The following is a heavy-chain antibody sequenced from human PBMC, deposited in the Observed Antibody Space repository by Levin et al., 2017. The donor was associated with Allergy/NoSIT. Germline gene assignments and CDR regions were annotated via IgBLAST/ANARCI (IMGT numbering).Heavy chain of an antibody. CDR1: GDSVSSNY. CDR3: ARGPIVVVVAAEVDAFDI. J-gene: IGHJ3*02. D-gene: IGHD2-15*01. CDR2: VSYSAST. Sequence: PSETLSLTCTVSGDSVSSNYWSWIRQPPGKGLEWIGYVSYSASTNYNPSLKSRVTISVDTSKNQFSLKLMSVSAADTAVYYCARGPIVVVVAAEVDAFDIWGRGTMVTVSS. V-gene: IGHV4-59*02.